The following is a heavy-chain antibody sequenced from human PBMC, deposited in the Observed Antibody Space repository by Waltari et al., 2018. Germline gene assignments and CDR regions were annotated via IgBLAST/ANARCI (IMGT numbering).Heavy chain of an antibody. Sequence: QVQLQESGPGLVKPSQTLSLTCTVSGGSISRGSYYWSWIRQPAGKGLEWIGYIYTSGSTNYNPSLKSRVTISVDTSKNQFSLKLSSVTAADTAVYYCARAPFDYYDSSGSFDYWGQGTLVTVSS. CDR1: GGSISRGSYY. CDR2: IYTSGST. CDR3: ARAPFDYYDSSGSFDY. J-gene: IGHJ4*02. V-gene: IGHV4-61*09. D-gene: IGHD3-22*01.